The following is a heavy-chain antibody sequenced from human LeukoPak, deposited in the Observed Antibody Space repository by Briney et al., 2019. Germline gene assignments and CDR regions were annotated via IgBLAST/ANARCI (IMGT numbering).Heavy chain of an antibody. CDR1: GFTFSSYE. CDR3: ARVGEWLQRDYMDV. V-gene: IGHV3-48*03. CDR2: ISSSGSTI. D-gene: IGHD3-3*01. J-gene: IGHJ6*03. Sequence: GGSLRLSCAASGFTFSSYEMNWVRQAPGKGLEWVSYISSSGSTIYYADSVKGRFTISRDNAKNSLYLQMNSLRAEDTAVYYCARVGEWLQRDYMDVWGKGTTVTVSS.